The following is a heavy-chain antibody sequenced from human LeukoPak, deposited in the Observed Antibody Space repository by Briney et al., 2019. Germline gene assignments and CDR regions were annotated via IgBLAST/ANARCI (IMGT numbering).Heavy chain of an antibody. CDR2: INPNNGGT. V-gene: IGHV1-2*02. Sequence: ASVKVSCKASGYTFTGYYMHWVRQAPGQGLEWTGWINPNNGGTDYAQKFQGRVTMTSDTSNSTAYMELSSLRSDDTAVYYCARGHGTAASFDCWGQGTLVTVSS. D-gene: IGHD2-2*01. J-gene: IGHJ4*02. CDR1: GYTFTGYY. CDR3: ARGHGTAASFDC.